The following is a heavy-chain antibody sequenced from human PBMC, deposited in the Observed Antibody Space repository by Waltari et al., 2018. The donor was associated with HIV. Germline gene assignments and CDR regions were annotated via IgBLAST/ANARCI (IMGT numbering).Heavy chain of an antibody. V-gene: IGHV4-59*01. CDR2: GDHSGGA. J-gene: IGHJ4*02. CDR3: ARDGGNGYIGYGDFDY. CDR1: VGAIGRYH. Sequence: QVQLQESGPGLVQPSEPLSLTCFVSVGAIGRYHWSWIRTPPGKGLEWIGYGDHSGGASYNPSLKSRVTISADTSKNQLSLNLRSVTTADTAVYYCARDGGNGYIGYGDFDYWGQGILVTVSS. D-gene: IGHD5-12*01.